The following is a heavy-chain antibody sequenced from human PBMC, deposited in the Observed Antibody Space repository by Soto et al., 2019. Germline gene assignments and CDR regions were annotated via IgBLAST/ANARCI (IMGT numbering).Heavy chain of an antibody. J-gene: IGHJ4*02. Sequence: PSETLSLTCAVYGGSFSGYYWSWIRQPPGKGLEWIGEINHSGSTNYNPSLKSRVTISVDTSKNQFSLKLSSVTAADTAVYYCARGRSLAAAGTRAIIVWGQGTLVTVSS. V-gene: IGHV4-34*01. CDR3: ARGRSLAAAGTRAIIV. CDR2: INHSGST. CDR1: GGSFSGYY. D-gene: IGHD6-13*01.